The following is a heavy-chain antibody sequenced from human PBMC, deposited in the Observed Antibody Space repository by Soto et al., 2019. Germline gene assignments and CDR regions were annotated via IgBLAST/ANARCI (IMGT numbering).Heavy chain of an antibody. CDR3: TSSTSPDAY. J-gene: IGHJ4*02. CDR1: GFDFNRYS. Sequence: EVQLAESGGGLVQPGGSLRLSCVASGFDFNRYSMNWVRQAPGEGLEWISYINSGSTSVFYADSVRGRCTISRDNAKTSLYLQMNSLRAEDTAVYYCTSSTSPDAYWGQGTLVTVSS. CDR2: INSGSTSV. D-gene: IGHD2-2*01. V-gene: IGHV3-48*04.